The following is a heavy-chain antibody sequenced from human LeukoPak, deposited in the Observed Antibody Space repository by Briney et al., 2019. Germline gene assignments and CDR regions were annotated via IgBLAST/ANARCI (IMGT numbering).Heavy chain of an antibody. D-gene: IGHD4-17*01. V-gene: IGHV3-23*01. CDR1: AFTFSSYA. Sequence: GSLRLSSAASAFTFSSYAMSWVRQGPGKGLEGVSAISGGGGSTDYADSGKGRFTIARDNSKNTLYLQMNSLRAEDTAVYYCAKDHISYGDFDYWGQGTLVTVSS. CDR3: AKDHISYGDFDY. J-gene: IGHJ4*02. CDR2: ISGGGGST.